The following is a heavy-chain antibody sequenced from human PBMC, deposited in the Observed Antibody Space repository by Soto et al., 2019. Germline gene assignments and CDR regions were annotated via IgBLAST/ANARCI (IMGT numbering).Heavy chain of an antibody. J-gene: IGHJ5*02. CDR2: INAGNGNT. V-gene: IGHV1-3*01. CDR3: ARSLLRVVVDDTWFDP. D-gene: IGHD3-22*01. CDR1: GYTFTSYA. Sequence: ASVKVSCKASGYTFTSYAMHWVRQAPGQRLEWMGWINAGNGNTKYSQKFQGRVTITRDTSASTAYMELSSLRSEDTAVYYCARSLLRVVVDDTWFDPWGQGTLVPVSS.